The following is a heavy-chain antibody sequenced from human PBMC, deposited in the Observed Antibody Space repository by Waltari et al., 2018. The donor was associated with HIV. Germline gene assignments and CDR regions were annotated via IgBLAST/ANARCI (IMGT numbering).Heavy chain of an antibody. CDR1: GFSFGVYG. CDR2: IRSKTYGGTT. D-gene: IGHD6-19*01. Sequence: EVQLVESGGGLVQPGRSLRLSCAASGFSFGVYGMSWVRQAPGKGLEWVGFIRSKTYGGTTEYAASVKGRFTISRDDSKSIAYLQMNSLKTEDTAVYYCTKAVAGFYYFDYWGQGTQVTVSS. CDR3: TKAVAGFYYFDY. V-gene: IGHV3-49*04. J-gene: IGHJ4*02.